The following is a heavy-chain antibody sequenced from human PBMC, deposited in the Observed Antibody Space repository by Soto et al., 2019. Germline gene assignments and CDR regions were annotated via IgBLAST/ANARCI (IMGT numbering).Heavy chain of an antibody. J-gene: IGHJ6*02. CDR1: GFTFSSYG. D-gene: IGHD1-26*01. CDR3: AKDVVVGATTGLGDYYYYYGMDV. CDR2: ISYDGSNK. Sequence: VGSLRLSCAASGFTFSSYGMHWVRQAPGKGLEWVAVISYDGSNKYYADSVKGRFTISRDNSKNTLYLQMNSLRAEDTAVYYCAKDVVVGATTGLGDYYYYYGMDVWGQGTTVTVSS. V-gene: IGHV3-30*18.